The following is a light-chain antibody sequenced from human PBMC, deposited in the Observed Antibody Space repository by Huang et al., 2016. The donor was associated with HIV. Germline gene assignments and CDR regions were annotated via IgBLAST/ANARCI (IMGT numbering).Light chain of an antibody. CDR2: GAS. CDR1: QSISSSY. J-gene: IGKJ1*01. V-gene: IGKV3-20*01. Sequence: EIVLTQSPGTLSLSPGERATLSCRASQSISSSYLAWYHQQPGQAPRLVIYGASSRVSGIPDRFSGNGSGTDFTLTISRLEPEDFAVYYCQQYGSSPPTFGQGTKVEIK. CDR3: QQYGSSPPT.